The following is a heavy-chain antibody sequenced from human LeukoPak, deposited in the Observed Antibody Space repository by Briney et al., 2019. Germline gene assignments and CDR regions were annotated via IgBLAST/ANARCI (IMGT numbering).Heavy chain of an antibody. CDR1: GFTFSDYY. CDR3: AKHDGYGVREYQLLYNY. D-gene: IGHD2-2*02. CDR2: ISGSGGST. V-gene: IGHV3-23*01. J-gene: IGHJ4*02. Sequence: PGGSLRLSCAASGFTFSDYYMSWVRQAPGKGLEWVSAISGSGGSTYYADSVKGRFTISRDNSKNTLYLQMNSLRAEDTAVYYCAKHDGYGVREYQLLYNYWGQGTLVTVSS.